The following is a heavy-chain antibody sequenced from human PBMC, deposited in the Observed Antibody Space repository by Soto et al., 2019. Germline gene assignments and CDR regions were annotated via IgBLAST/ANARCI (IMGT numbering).Heavy chain of an antibody. Sequence: PSETLSLTCTVSGGSISSYYWSWIRQPPGKGLEWIGYIYYSGSTNYNPSLKSRVTISVDTSKNQFSLKLSSVTAADTAVYYCARVWGKYSYGPFDYWSQGTLVTVSS. D-gene: IGHD5-18*01. CDR2: IYYSGST. J-gene: IGHJ4*02. V-gene: IGHV4-59*01. CDR1: GGSISSYY. CDR3: ARVWGKYSYGPFDY.